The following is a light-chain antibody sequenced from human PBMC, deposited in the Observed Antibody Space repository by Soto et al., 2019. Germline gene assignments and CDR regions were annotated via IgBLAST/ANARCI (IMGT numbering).Light chain of an antibody. Sequence: EIVMTQSPGTLSLSPGETATLTCRASQSVSSNYVAWFHQKPGQAPRLLIYGASSRATGVPDRFSASGSGTNFTLTISRLEPEHFAVYYCQQYGRSPFTFGPGTKVDIK. V-gene: IGKV3-20*01. CDR3: QQYGRSPFT. CDR1: QSVSSNY. CDR2: GAS. J-gene: IGKJ3*01.